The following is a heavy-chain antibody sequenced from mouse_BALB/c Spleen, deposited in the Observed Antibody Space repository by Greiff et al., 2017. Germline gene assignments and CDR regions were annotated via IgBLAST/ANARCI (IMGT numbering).Heavy chain of an antibody. Sequence: QVQLKESGAELVRPGSSVKISCKASGYAFSSYWMNWVKQRPGQGLEWIGQIYPGDGDTNYNGKFKGKATLTADKSSSTAYMQLSSLTSEDSAVYFCARGYGKGYYAMDYWGQGTSVTVSS. D-gene: IGHD2-10*02. J-gene: IGHJ4*01. CDR3: ARGYGKGYYAMDY. CDR1: GYAFSSYW. CDR2: IYPGDGDT. V-gene: IGHV1-80*01.